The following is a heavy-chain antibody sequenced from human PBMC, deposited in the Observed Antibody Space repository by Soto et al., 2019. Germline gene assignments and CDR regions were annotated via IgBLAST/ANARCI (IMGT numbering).Heavy chain of an antibody. CDR1: GFTFSSYA. V-gene: IGHV3-30-3*01. CDR3: ARDADPTYYYYYGMDV. J-gene: IGHJ6*02. Sequence: GGSLRLSCAASGFTFSSYAMHWVRQAPGKGLEWVAVISYDGSNKYYADSVKGRFTISRDNSKNTLYLQMNSLRAEDTAVYYCARDADPTYYYYYGMDVWGQGTTVTVSS. CDR2: ISYDGSNK.